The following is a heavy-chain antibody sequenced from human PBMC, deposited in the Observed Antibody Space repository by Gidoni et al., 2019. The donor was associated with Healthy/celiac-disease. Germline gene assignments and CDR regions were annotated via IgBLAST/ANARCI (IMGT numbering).Heavy chain of an antibody. Sequence: EVQLVESGGGLVQPGGSLRLSCAASGFTVSSNYMSCVSQAPGKGLEWVSVIYSGGSTYYADSVKGRFTISRHNSKNTLYLQMNSLRAEDTAVYYCARDGGSSSRLGYYYGMDVWGQGTTVTVSS. CDR1: GFTVSSNY. CDR2: IYSGGST. CDR3: ARDGGSSSRLGYYYGMDV. J-gene: IGHJ6*02. V-gene: IGHV3-53*04. D-gene: IGHD6-6*01.